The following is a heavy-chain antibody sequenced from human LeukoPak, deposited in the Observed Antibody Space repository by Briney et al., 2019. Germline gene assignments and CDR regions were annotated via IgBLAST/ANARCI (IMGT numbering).Heavy chain of an antibody. CDR2: IRYDGSNK. V-gene: IGHV3-30*02. Sequence: GGSLRLSCAASGLTFSSYGMHWVRQAPGKGLEWVAFIRYDGSNKYYADSVKGRFTISRDNSKNTLYLQMNSLRAEDTAVYYCAKDDTYSGYAAGGAFDIWGQGTMVTVSS. D-gene: IGHD5-12*01. J-gene: IGHJ3*02. CDR1: GLTFSSYG. CDR3: AKDDTYSGYAAGGAFDI.